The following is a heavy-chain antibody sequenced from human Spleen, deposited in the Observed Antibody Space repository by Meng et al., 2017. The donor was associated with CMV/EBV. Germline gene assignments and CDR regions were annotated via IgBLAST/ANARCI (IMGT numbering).Heavy chain of an antibody. D-gene: IGHD2-15*01. CDR1: GFTFSSYG. CDR3: AKGGPLVVPFFGMDV. CDR2: IGYGGSNK. V-gene: IGHV3-30*02. Sequence: LKISCAASGFTFSSYGMHWVRQAPGKGLEWVAFIGYGGSNKYTADSVKGRFSISRDNSKNTLFLQMDSLRPEDTAVYYCAKGGPLVVPFFGMDVWGQGTTVTVSS. J-gene: IGHJ6*02.